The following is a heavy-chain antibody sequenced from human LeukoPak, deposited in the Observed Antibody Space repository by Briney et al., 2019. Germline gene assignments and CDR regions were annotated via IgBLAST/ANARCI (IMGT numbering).Heavy chain of an antibody. D-gene: IGHD1-26*01. J-gene: IGHJ4*02. CDR2: IWYDGSYK. CDR1: GFTFSSYG. CDR3: ARGEVEATLTDY. Sequence: GGSLRLSCAASGFTFSSYGMHWVRQAPGKGLEWVAVIWYDGSYKYYADSVKGRFTISRDNSKNTLYLQMNSLRAEDTAVYYCARGEVEATLTDYWGQGTLVTVSS. V-gene: IGHV3-33*01.